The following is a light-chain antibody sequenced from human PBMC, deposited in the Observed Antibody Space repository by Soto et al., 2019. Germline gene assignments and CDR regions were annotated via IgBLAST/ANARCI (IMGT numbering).Light chain of an antibody. CDR1: RSDIGASNS. V-gene: IGLV2-14*01. Sequence: QSALTQPASVSGSPGQSITISCAGTRSDIGASNSVSWYQHLPGRPPTLIIYEATNRPSGVPDRFSGSKSGTSASLTITGLQAEDEADYYCQSYENRLSGAYLVLGGGTQLTVL. J-gene: IGLJ2*01. CDR2: EAT. CDR3: QSYENRLSGAYLV.